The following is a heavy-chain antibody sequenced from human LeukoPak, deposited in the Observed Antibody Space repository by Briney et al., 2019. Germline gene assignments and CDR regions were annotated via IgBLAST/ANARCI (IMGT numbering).Heavy chain of an antibody. V-gene: IGHV4-59*08. Sequence: SETLSLTSTVSVGSISSSYWSWIRQPPGKGLEWIGYIYYSGSTRYNPSLKSRLTISIDTSKSQFSLNLNSVTTADTAVYYCARHAAGRGFWGQGTLVTVSS. CDR2: IYYSGST. CDR1: VGSISSSY. D-gene: IGHD3-10*01. CDR3: ARHAAGRGF. J-gene: IGHJ4*02.